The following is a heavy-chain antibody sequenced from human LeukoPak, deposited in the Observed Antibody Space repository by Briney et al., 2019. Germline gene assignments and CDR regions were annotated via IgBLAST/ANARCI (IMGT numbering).Heavy chain of an antibody. CDR2: IYYSGST. J-gene: IGHJ4*02. D-gene: IGHD6-13*01. V-gene: IGHV4-61*10. Sequence: SETLSLTCTVSGGSISSGSYYWSWIRQPAGKGLEWIGYIYYSGSTNYNPSLKSRVTISLDTSKNQFSLKLSSVTAADTAVYYCARGAAATYWGQGTLVTVSS. CDR1: GGSISSGSYY. CDR3: ARGAAATY.